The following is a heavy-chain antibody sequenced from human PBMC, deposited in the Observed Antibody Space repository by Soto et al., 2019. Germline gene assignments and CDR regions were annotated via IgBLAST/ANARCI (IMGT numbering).Heavy chain of an antibody. V-gene: IGHV1-3*01. D-gene: IGHD6-13*01. Sequence: ASVKVSCKASGYTFTSYAMHWVRQAPGQRLEWMGWINAGNGNTEYSQKFQGRVTITRDTSASTAYMELSSLRSEDTAVYYCARDLKPGYSSSWYGYWGQGTLVTVSS. CDR2: INAGNGNT. CDR3: ARDLKPGYSSSWYGY. CDR1: GYTFTSYA. J-gene: IGHJ4*02.